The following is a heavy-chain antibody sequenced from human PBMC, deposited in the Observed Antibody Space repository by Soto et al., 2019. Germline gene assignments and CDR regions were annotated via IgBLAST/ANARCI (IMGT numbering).Heavy chain of an antibody. V-gene: IGHV1-18*01. Sequence: ASVKVSCKASGYTFTSYGISWVRQAPGQGLEWMGWISAYNGNTNYAQKLQGRVTMTTDTSTSTAYMELRSLRSDDTAVYYCARDDHDFWSGYYNYGTITDAFDIWGQGTMVTVSS. CDR3: ARDDHDFWSGYYNYGTITDAFDI. D-gene: IGHD3-3*01. J-gene: IGHJ3*02. CDR2: ISAYNGNT. CDR1: GYTFTSYG.